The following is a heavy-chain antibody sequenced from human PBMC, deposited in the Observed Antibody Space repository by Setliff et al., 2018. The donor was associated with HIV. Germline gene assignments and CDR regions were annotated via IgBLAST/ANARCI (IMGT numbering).Heavy chain of an antibody. CDR2: ISTNTGNP. J-gene: IGHJ6*03. CDR3: ARMATVYYYYMDV. D-gene: IGHD4-4*01. V-gene: IGHV7-4-1*02. CDR1: GYTFTSYA. Sequence: ASVKVSCKASGYTFTSYAMNWVRQAPGQGLEWMGWISTNTGNPTYAQGFTGRFVFSLDTSVSTAYLQISSLKAEDTAVYYCARMATVYYYYMDVWGKGTTVTVSS.